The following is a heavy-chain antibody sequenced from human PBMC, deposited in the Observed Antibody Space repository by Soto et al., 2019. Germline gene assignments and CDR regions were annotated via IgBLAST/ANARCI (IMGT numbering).Heavy chain of an antibody. CDR2: IIPIFGTA. CDR1: GGTFSSYA. Sequence: SVKVSCKASGGTFSSYAISWVRQAPGQGLEWMGGIIPIFGTANYAQKFQGRVTITADESTSTAYMELSSLRSEDTAVYYCAKYCSGGSCHPYYYYGMDVWGQGTTVTVSS. V-gene: IGHV1-69*13. D-gene: IGHD2-15*01. CDR3: AKYCSGGSCHPYYYYGMDV. J-gene: IGHJ6*02.